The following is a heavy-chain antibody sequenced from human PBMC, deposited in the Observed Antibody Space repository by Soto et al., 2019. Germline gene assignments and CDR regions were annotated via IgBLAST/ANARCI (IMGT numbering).Heavy chain of an antibody. J-gene: IGHJ4*02. Sequence: QVHLVQSGAEVKKPGASVKVSFKASGYTFTSYYIHWVRQAPGQGPEWMGFINPSGGSTSYAQKFQGRVTMTRDTSTSTVYMELSSLTSEDTAMYYCARNVNSGFDYWGQGTLVTVSS. CDR1: GYTFTSYY. D-gene: IGHD1-20*01. V-gene: IGHV1-46*01. CDR3: ARNVNSGFDY. CDR2: INPSGGST.